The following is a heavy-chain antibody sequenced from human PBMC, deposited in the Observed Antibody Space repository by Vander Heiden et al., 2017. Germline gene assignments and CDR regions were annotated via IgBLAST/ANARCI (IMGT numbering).Heavy chain of an antibody. V-gene: IGHV3-30*18. Sequence: QVQLVESGGGVVQPGRSLRLSCAASGFTFSSYGMHWVRQAPGKGLEWVAVISDDGSNKYYADSVKGRFTISRDNSKNTLYLQMNSLRAEDTAVYYCAKKGSYSNYVYYYYGMDVWGQGTTVTVSS. CDR1: GFTFSSYG. CDR2: ISDDGSNK. J-gene: IGHJ6*02. CDR3: AKKGSYSNYVYYYYGMDV. D-gene: IGHD4-4*01.